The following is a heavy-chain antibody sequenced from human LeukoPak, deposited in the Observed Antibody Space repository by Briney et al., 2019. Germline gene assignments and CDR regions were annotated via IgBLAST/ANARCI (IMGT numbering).Heavy chain of an antibody. CDR3: ARQAIMVRGHIDFDY. CDR2: IYYSGST. J-gene: IGHJ4*02. Sequence: SETLSLTCTVSGGSISSSSYYWGWIRQPPGKGLEWIGSIYYSGSTYYNPSLKSRVTISVDTSKNQFSLKLSSVTAADTAVYYCARQAIMVRGHIDFDYWGQGTLVTVSS. CDR1: GGSISSSSYY. D-gene: IGHD3-10*01. V-gene: IGHV4-39*01.